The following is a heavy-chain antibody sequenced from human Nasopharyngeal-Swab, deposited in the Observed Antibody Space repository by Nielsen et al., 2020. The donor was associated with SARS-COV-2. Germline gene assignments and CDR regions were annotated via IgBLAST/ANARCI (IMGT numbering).Heavy chain of an antibody. D-gene: IGHD6-6*01. CDR1: GYSFSAYY. J-gene: IGHJ6*02. CDR2: INPNSGGT. CDR3: ARDGTSRGIASRPGLYYYPMDV. V-gene: IGHV1-2*06. Sequence: ASVKVSCKASGYSFSAYYIHWVRQAPGQGLEWMGRINPNSGGTDYAQKLQGRVTMTRDTSIRTAYMDLSSLRSDDTAMYYCARDGTSRGIASRPGLYYYPMDVWGQGTTVTVSS.